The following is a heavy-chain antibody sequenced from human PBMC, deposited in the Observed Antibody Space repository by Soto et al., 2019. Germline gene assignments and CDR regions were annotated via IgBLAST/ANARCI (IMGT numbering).Heavy chain of an antibody. CDR3: ARAIIFTGYYDY. Sequence: VTVSCPASPRTFSSYAITWTRQATGQGLEWMGGIIPIFGTANYAKKFQGRVTITADKSTSTAYMELSSLRSEDTAVYYCARAIIFTGYYDYWGQGTPVTVSS. V-gene: IGHV1-69*06. J-gene: IGHJ4*02. CDR1: PRTFSSYA. CDR2: IIPIFGTA. D-gene: IGHD3-9*01.